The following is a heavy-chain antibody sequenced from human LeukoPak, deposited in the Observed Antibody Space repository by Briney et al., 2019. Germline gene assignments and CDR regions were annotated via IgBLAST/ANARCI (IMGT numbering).Heavy chain of an antibody. CDR3: ATPIASGVNHYDILSGYDTPFGY. Sequence: GGSLRLSCAASGFTFSSYGMHWVRQAPGKGLEWVAVISYDGSNKYYADSVKGRFTISRDNSKNTLYLQMNSLRAEDTAVYYCATPIASGVNHYDILSGYDTPFGYWGQGTLVTVSS. CDR1: GFTFSSYG. CDR2: ISYDGSNK. J-gene: IGHJ4*02. V-gene: IGHV3-30*03. D-gene: IGHD3-9*01.